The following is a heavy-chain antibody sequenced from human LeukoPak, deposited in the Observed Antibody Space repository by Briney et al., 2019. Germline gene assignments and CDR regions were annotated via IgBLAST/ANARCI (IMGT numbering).Heavy chain of an antibody. D-gene: IGHD3-22*01. J-gene: IGHJ3*02. V-gene: IGHV2-70*11. Sequence: ESGPALVKPTQTLTLTCTFSGFSLSTSGMCVSWIRQPPGKALEWLARIDWDDDKYYSTSLKTRLTISKDTSKNQVVLTMTNMDPVDTATYYCARTYYDSSGYDAFDIWGQGTMVTVSS. CDR1: GFSLSTSGMC. CDR2: IDWDDDK. CDR3: ARTYYDSSGYDAFDI.